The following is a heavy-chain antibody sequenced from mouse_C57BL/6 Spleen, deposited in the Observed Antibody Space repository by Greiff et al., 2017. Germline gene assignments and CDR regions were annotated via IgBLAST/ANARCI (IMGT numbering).Heavy chain of an antibody. J-gene: IGHJ4*01. CDR3: ARPPGSSYPYAMDY. CDR1: GYTFTSYW. Sequence: VQLQQSGAELVMPGASVKLSCKASGYTFTSYWMHWVKQRPGQGLEWIGEIDPSDSYTNYNQKFKGKSTLTVDKSSSTAYMQLSSLTSEDSAVYYWARPPGSSYPYAMDYWGQGTSVTVSS. D-gene: IGHD1-1*01. V-gene: IGHV1-69*01. CDR2: IDPSDSYT.